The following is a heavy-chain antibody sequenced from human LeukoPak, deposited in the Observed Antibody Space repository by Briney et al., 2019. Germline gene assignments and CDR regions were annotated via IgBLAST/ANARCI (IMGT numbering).Heavy chain of an antibody. V-gene: IGHV3-23*01. D-gene: IGHD1-26*01. CDR1: GFTFSSYG. Sequence: GGTLRLSCAASGFTFSSYGMSWVRQAPGKGLEWVSAISGSGGSTYYADSVKGRFTISRDNAKNSLYLQMDSLRAEDTAVYYCARDQGGGTSYWGQGTLVTVSS. CDR3: ARDQGGGTSY. CDR2: ISGSGGST. J-gene: IGHJ4*02.